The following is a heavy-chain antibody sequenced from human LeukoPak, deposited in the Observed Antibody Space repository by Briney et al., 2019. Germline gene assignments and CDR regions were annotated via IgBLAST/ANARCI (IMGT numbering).Heavy chain of an antibody. CDR1: GGSVSSGYYY. J-gene: IGHJ4*02. V-gene: IGHV4-61*01. Sequence: SSETLSLTCTVSGGSVSSGYYYWSWIRQPPGKGLEWIGYIYYSGSTNYNPSLKSRVTISADTSKNLFSLRLSSVTAADTAVYYCARGPMTTVTLDYWGQGTLVTVSS. CDR3: ARGPMTTVTLDY. CDR2: IYYSGST. D-gene: IGHD4-17*01.